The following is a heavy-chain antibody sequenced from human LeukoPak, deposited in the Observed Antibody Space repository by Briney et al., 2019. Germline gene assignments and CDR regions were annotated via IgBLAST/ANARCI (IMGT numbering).Heavy chain of an antibody. CDR2: ISYDGSNK. J-gene: IGHJ4*02. D-gene: IGHD4/OR15-4a*01. CDR1: GFTFSSYA. Sequence: GGSLRLSCAASGFTFSSYAMHWVRQAPGKGLEWVAVISYDGSNKYYADSVKGRFTISRDNSKNTLYLQMNSLRAEDTAVYYCARDSRVTAVLKRDYWGQGILVTVSS. CDR3: ARDSRVTAVLKRDY. V-gene: IGHV3-30-3*01.